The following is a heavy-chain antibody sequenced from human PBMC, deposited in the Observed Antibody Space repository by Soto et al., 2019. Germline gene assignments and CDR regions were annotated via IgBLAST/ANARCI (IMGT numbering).Heavy chain of an antibody. CDR2: INQDGSAK. CDR3: AREDWYYFDY. V-gene: IGHV3-7*03. Sequence: EVQLVESGGGLVQPGGSLRLSCAASGFSFRSSWMSWVRQAPGKGLQWVANINQDGSAKYYADSVKGRFTISRDNANNSLYPQMNSLRAEDTAVYYCAREDWYYFDYWGQGTLVTVSS. CDR1: GFSFRSSW. J-gene: IGHJ4*02. D-gene: IGHD3-9*01.